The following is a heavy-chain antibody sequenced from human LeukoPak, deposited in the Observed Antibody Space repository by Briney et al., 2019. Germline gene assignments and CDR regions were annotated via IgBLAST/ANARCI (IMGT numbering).Heavy chain of an antibody. CDR2: IYTSGST. J-gene: IGHJ5*02. Sequence: SQTLSLTCTVSGGSISSGSYYWSWIRQPAGEGLEWIGRIYTSGSTNYNPSLKSRVTISVDTSKNQFSLKLSSVTAADTAVYYCARFDGIPGWFDPWGQGTLVTVSS. CDR3: ARFDGIPGWFDP. D-gene: IGHD1-26*01. V-gene: IGHV4-61*02. CDR1: GGSISSGSYY.